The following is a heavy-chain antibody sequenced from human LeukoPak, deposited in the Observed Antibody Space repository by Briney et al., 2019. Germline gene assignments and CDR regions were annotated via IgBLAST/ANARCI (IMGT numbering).Heavy chain of an antibody. D-gene: IGHD1-7*01. CDR2: ISSSSSYI. Sequence: GGSLRLSCAASGFTFSSYSMNWVRQAPGKGLEWVSSISSSSSYIYYADSVKGRFTISRDNAKNSLYLQMNSLRAEDTAVYYCARINWNYYYFDYWGQGTLVTVSS. J-gene: IGHJ4*02. CDR3: ARINWNYYYFDY. CDR1: GFTFSSYS. V-gene: IGHV3-21*01.